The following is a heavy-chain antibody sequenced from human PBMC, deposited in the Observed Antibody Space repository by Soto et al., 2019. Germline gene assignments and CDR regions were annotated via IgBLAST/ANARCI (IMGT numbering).Heavy chain of an antibody. CDR2: IIPIFGTA. D-gene: IGHD3-22*01. J-gene: IGHJ4*02. CDR1: GGTFSSYA. CDR3: ARAPNSSGYPSNAFDY. Sequence: AVKVSCKASGGTFSSYAISWVRQAPGQGLEWMGGIIPIFGTANYAQKFQGRVTITADESTSTAYMELSSLRSEDTAGYYCARAPNSSGYPSNAFDYWGQGNLVTVSS. V-gene: IGHV1-69*13.